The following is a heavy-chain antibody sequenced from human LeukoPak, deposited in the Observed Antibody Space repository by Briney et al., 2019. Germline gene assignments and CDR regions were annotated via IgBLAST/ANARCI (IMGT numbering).Heavy chain of an antibody. CDR2: INQGGSDK. V-gene: IGHV3-7*01. D-gene: IGHD3-10*01. J-gene: IGHJ4*02. CDR1: GFTFSSYV. Sequence: GGSLRLSCAASGFTFSSYVMSWVRQAPGKGLEWVANINQGGSDKYYVDSVKGRFTISRDNAKNSLYLQMNSLRAEDTAVYYCVRDLITLVRGVLEFEYWGQGTVVTASS. CDR3: VRDLITLVRGVLEFEY.